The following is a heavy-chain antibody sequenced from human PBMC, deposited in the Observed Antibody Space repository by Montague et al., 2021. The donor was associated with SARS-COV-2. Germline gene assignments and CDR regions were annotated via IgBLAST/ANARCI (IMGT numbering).Heavy chain of an antibody. V-gene: IGHV4-30-4*08. D-gene: IGHD2-21*02. Sequence: TLSLTCTVSGDSSTSGSYYWNWVRQPAGRGLEWIGSISHSGGSXYNPSLKSRIALFLDTSANHFSLSLNSVTAADTATYYCARLTGIVDNSGGTLHWFDPWGQGALVTVSS. CDR3: ARLTGIVDNSGGTLHWFDP. CDR2: ISHSGGS. J-gene: IGHJ5*02. CDR1: GDSSTSGSYY.